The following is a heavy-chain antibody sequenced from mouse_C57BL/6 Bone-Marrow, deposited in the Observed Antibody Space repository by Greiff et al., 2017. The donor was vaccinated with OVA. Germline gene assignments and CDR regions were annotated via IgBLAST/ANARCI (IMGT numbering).Heavy chain of an antibody. CDR2: ISDGGSYT. D-gene: IGHD3-1*01. CDR3: ARDRGFAY. J-gene: IGHJ3*01. CDR1: GFTFSSYA. V-gene: IGHV5-4*01. Sequence: VQLKESGGGLVKPGGSLKLSCAASGFTFSSYAMSWVRQTPEKRLEWVATISDGGSYTYYQDNVKGRFTISRDKSKNNRYLQMSHLKCDDTAMYYCARDRGFAYWGQGTLVTVSA.